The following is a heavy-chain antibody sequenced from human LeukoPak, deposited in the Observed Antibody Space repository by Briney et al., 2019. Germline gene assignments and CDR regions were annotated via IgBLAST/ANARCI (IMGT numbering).Heavy chain of an antibody. J-gene: IGHJ2*01. V-gene: IGHV1-18*01. CDR1: GYTFTSYG. CDR2: ISAYNGNT. Sequence: GASVKVSCKASGYTFTSYGISWVRQAPGQGLEWMGWISAYNGNTNYAQKFQGRVTMTRDTSTSTVYMELSSLRSEDTAVYYCARSITMIVVVTPSGYFDLWGRGTLVTVSS. D-gene: IGHD3-22*01. CDR3: ARSITMIVVVTPSGYFDL.